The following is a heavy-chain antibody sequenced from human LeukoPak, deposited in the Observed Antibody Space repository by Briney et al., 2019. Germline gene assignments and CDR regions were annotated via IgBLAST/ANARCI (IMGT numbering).Heavy chain of an antibody. D-gene: IGHD2-21*01. J-gene: IGHJ4*02. CDR1: GFQFSHYA. V-gene: IGHV3-23*01. CDR2: ISTGGSTA. Sequence: GGSLSLSCVASGFQFSHYAIHWVRQAPGKGLEWVSLISTGGSTAYYADSVRGRFNVSRDNAKDTVFLQLNSLRAEDTAIYHCAKEGVISETFDCWGQGALVTVSS. CDR3: AKEGVISETFDC.